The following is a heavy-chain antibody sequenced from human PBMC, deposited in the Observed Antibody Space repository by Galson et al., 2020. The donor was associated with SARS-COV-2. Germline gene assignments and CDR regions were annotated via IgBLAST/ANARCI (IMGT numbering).Heavy chain of an antibody. CDR2: ISADGVNT. Sequence: GESLKLSCSASGFIFNNYAMHWIRQAPGTGLESVSAISADGVNTWYAESMKGRFTISRDNSKNILFLQVSSLRPEDAGTYYCMKNSWNDEEEHGGQGTLVTVSS. CDR3: MKNSWNDEEEH. J-gene: IGHJ4*02. D-gene: IGHD1-20*01. V-gene: IGHV3-64D*08. CDR1: GFIFNNYA.